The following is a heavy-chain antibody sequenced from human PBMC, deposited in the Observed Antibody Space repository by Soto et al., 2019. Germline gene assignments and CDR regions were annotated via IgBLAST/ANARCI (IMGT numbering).Heavy chain of an antibody. Sequence: DVQLVESGGGLVQPGGSLRVSCAASGFTLGSHRIHWVRQPPGRGLEWVSRIDTDGGGTSYEDSVKGRFTISTDNAKNTVYLQMNGLRAEDTAVYYCATVFDLWGQVTLVNVSS. CDR1: GFTLGSHR. V-gene: IGHV3-74*01. CDR2: IDTDGGGT. J-gene: IGHJ5*02. CDR3: ATVFDL.